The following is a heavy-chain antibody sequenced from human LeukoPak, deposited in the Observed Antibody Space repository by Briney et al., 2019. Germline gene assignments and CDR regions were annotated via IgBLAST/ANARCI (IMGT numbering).Heavy chain of an antibody. CDR1: GFTFSSYA. Sequence: PGGSLRLSCAASGFTFSSYAMSWVRQAPGKGLEWVSAISGSGGSTYYADSVKGRFTISRDNSKNTLYLQMNSLRAEDTAVYYCAMHPGPVTRYFDYWGRGTLVTVSS. CDR3: AMHPGPVTRYFDY. J-gene: IGHJ4*02. CDR2: ISGSGGST. V-gene: IGHV3-23*01.